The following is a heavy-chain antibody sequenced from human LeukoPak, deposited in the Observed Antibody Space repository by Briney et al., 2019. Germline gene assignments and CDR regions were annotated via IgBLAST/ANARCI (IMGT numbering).Heavy chain of an antibody. J-gene: IGHJ4*02. CDR1: GFTSSSYA. CDR2: ISGSGGST. V-gene: IGHV3-23*01. Sequence: QTGGSLRLSCAASGFTSSSYAMSWVRQAPGKGLEWVSAISGSGGSTYYADSVKGRFTISRDNSKNTLYLQMNSLRAEDTAVYYCAKDGYDSSGYYGYFDYWGQGTLVTVSS. CDR3: AKDGYDSSGYYGYFDY. D-gene: IGHD3-22*01.